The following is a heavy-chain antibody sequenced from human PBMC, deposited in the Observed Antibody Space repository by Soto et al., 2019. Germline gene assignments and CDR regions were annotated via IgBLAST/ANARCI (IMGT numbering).Heavy chain of an antibody. Sequence: PGGSLRLSCAASGFPFSSNYMSWVRQAPGKGLEWVSVIYSGGSTYYADSVKGRFTISRDNSKNTLYLQMNSLRAEDTAVYYCARGDGDYNDGNGYLGRHWGQGTLVTVSS. V-gene: IGHV3-66*01. D-gene: IGHD5-18*01. CDR1: GFPFSSNY. J-gene: IGHJ4*02. CDR3: ARGDGDYNDGNGYLGRH. CDR2: IYSGGST.